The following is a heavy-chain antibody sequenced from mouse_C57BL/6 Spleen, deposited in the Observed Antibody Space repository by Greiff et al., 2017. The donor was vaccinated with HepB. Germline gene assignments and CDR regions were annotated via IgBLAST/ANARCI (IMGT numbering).Heavy chain of an antibody. CDR1: GFTFSDYY. CDR3: ARVTGTRYAMDY. J-gene: IGHJ4*01. Sequence: EVKLMESEGGLVQPGSSMKLSCTASGFTFSDYYMAWVRQVPEKGLEWVANINYDGSSTYYLDSLKSRFIISRDNAKNILYLQMSSLKSEDTATYYGARVTGTRYAMDYWGQGTSVTVSS. CDR2: INYDGSST. D-gene: IGHD4-1*01. V-gene: IGHV5-16*01.